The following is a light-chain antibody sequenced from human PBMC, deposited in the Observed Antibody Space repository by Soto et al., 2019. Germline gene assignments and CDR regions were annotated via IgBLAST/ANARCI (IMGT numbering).Light chain of an antibody. Sequence: QTVVTQEPSSSVSPGRTVTLTCGLSSGSVSTSYYPSWYQLTPGQAPRTLIYSTNTRSSGVPNRFSGSILENKAALTITGAQADDESDYYCVLYMGTGISVFGGGTKVTVL. CDR1: SGSVSTSYY. J-gene: IGLJ3*02. CDR2: STN. V-gene: IGLV8-61*01. CDR3: VLYMGTGISV.